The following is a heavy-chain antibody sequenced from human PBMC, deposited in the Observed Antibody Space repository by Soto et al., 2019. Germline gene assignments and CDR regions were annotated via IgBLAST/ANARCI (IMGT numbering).Heavy chain of an antibody. Sequence: PSETLSLTCTVSGGSISSSRYRWGWVRQPPGKGLEWIGYIYYSGSTNYNPSLKSRVTISVDTSKNQFSLKLSSVTAADTAVYYCARLNTATSDNWFDPWGQGTLVTVSS. D-gene: IGHD5-18*01. CDR3: ARLNTATSDNWFDP. CDR2: IYYSGST. CDR1: GGSISSSRYR. J-gene: IGHJ5*02. V-gene: IGHV4-61*05.